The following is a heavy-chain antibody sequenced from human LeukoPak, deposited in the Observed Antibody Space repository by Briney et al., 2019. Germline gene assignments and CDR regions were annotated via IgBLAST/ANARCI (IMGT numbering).Heavy chain of an antibody. V-gene: IGHV3-21*01. J-gene: IGHJ3*02. Sequence: PGGSLRLSCAASGFTFSSYSMNWVRQAPGKGLEWVSSISSSSSYIYYADSVKGRFTISRDNAKNSLYLQMNSLRAEDTAVYNCARDRVRFLEWSDAFDIWGQGTMVTVSS. CDR2: ISSSSSYI. CDR1: GFTFSSYS. CDR3: ARDRVRFLEWSDAFDI. D-gene: IGHD3-3*01.